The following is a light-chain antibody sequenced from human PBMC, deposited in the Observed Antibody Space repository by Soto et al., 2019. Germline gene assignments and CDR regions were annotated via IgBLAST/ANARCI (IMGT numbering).Light chain of an antibody. V-gene: IGKV1-5*03. CDR3: QHYNRYSEA. Sequence: DIQMTQSPSTLSGSVGDRVTITCRDSQTISSWLAWYQQKPGKAPKLLIYKASTLKSGVPSRFSGSGSATEFTITISSVQPDDIETYYYQHYNRYSEACGPGTKVNI. CDR2: KAS. J-gene: IGKJ1*01. CDR1: QTISSW.